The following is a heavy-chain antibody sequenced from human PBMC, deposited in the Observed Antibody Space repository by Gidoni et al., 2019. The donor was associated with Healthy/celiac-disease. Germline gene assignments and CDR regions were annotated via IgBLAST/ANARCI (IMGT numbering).Heavy chain of an antibody. V-gene: IGHV3-23*01. J-gene: IGHJ6*02. CDR2: ISGSGGST. CDR1: GFTFSSYD. CDR3: AKGDGLVVPAARDYYYYGMDV. Sequence: EVQLLESGGGLVQPGGSLRLSCAASGFTFSSYDMRWVRQAPGKGLEWVSAISGSGGSTYYADSVKGRFTISRDNSKNTLYLQMNSLRAEDTAVYYCAKGDGLVVPAARDYYYYGMDVWGQGTTVTVSS. D-gene: IGHD2-2*01.